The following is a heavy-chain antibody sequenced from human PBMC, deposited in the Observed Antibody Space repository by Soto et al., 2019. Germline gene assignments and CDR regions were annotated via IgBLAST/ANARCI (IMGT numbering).Heavy chain of an antibody. CDR3: ARVRVGAAYDY. Sequence: GGSLRLSCAASGFTLSDHYMDWVRQAPGKGLEWVGRSRNKANSYTTEYAASVKGRFTISRDDSKNSLFLQRNSLNTEDTAVVYCARVRVGAAYDYWGQGTLVTVSS. CDR1: GFTLSDHY. D-gene: IGHD1-26*01. CDR2: SRNKANSYTT. J-gene: IGHJ4*02. V-gene: IGHV3-72*01.